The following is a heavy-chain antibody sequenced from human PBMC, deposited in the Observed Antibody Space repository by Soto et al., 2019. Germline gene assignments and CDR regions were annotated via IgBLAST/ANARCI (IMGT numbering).Heavy chain of an antibody. CDR3: ARQASYSHGGGRWLDP. J-gene: IGHJ5*02. D-gene: IGHD3-16*01. V-gene: IGHV3-13*01. CDR1: GFTFSAYD. CDR2: IGTQHDA. Sequence: EVQLVESGGGLVQPGGSLRLSCAASGFTFSAYDMHWVRQATGKSLEWVAAIGTQHDAYYPNSVKGRFTISRENAKNSSDLKMKRLRTGDTVAYYWARQASYSHGGGRWLDPWGQGTLVTVSS.